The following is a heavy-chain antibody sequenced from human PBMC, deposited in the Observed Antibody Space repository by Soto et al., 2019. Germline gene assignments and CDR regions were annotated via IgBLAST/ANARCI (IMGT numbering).Heavy chain of an antibody. CDR3: ARRKTRPEAFDY. J-gene: IGHJ4*02. Sequence: SETLSLTCTVSGGSISTYYWTWIRQSPGKGLEWIGYVYSSGSTKYNPSLSSRVTISLDTSKSQFSLKLNSVTAADTAVYCCARRKTRPEAFDYWGQGTPVTVSS. V-gene: IGHV4-59*08. CDR1: GGSISTYY. CDR2: VYSSGST.